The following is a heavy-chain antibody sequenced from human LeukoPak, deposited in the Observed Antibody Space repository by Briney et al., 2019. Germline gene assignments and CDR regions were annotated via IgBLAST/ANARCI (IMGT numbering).Heavy chain of an antibody. CDR1: RFTVSDKY. CDR2: IYSGGST. J-gene: IGHJ3*02. CDR3: ARDHYWLEYCSDGVCQDTFDI. Sequence: PGGSLRLSCAASRFTVSDKYMSWVRQAPGKGLEWVSVIYSGGSTYYADSVKGRFTISRDNSKNTLYLQMNSLRAEDTAVYHCARDHYWLEYCSDGVCQDTFDIWGQGTMVSVSS. V-gene: IGHV3-66*01. D-gene: IGHD2-8*01.